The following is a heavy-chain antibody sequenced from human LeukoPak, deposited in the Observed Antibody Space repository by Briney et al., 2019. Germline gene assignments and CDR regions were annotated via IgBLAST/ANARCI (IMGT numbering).Heavy chain of an antibody. J-gene: IGHJ6*02. CDR2: VSYSGNT. V-gene: IGHV4-59*01. CDR1: GGSISTYY. D-gene: IGHD6-19*01. CDR3: ARAGYCSATTCQWVPLV. Sequence: SETLSLTCTVSGGSISTYYWVWIRQSPGKGLEWIGYVSYSGNTNYNPSLKSRVTISVDTFKNQLSLKLSFMTAADTAVYYCARAGYCSATTCQWVPLVWGQGTTVTVSS.